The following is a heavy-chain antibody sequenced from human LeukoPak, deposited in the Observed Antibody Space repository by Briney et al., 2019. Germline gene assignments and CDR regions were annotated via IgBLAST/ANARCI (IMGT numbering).Heavy chain of an antibody. J-gene: IGHJ4*02. Sequence: SETLSLTCTVYGGSISSYYWRCIRQPAGKGLEWIGRIYTSGTTNYHPSLKGRVTMSVDTSKNQFSLKLSSVTAADTAVYYCARGSRRFTLGGWGQGTLVTVSS. CDR3: ARGSRRFTLGG. CDR1: GGSISSYY. CDR2: IYTSGTT. D-gene: IGHD3-16*01. V-gene: IGHV4-59*10.